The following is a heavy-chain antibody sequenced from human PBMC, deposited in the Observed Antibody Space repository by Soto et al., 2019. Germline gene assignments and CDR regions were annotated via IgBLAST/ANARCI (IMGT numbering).Heavy chain of an antibody. J-gene: IGHJ4*02. CDR2: ISWNINKR. CDR1: GFTFDDYD. D-gene: IGHD6-19*01. CDR3: ANGSIYSSGYYYFDD. Sequence: EVQLVESGGGLVQPGRCLRLSCTAAGFTFDDYDMHWVRQAPGKGPEWVSGISWNINKRGYMDSARARFTVSRDNKNNSLFLEMNSLRPEDTDLFYCANGSIYSSGYYYFDDWGQGTLVTVTS. V-gene: IGHV3-9*01.